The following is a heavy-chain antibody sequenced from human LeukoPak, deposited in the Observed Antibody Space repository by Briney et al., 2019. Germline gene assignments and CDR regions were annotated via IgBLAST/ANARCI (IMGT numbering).Heavy chain of an antibody. J-gene: IGHJ4*02. D-gene: IGHD1-26*01. CDR1: GGSISGYY. Sequence: SETLSLTCTVSGGSISGYYWSWIRQPPGKGLEWIGYIYYIGSTNYNPSLKSRITISVDTSKSHFSLKLSSVTAADTAVYYCARVVGATGSSDYWGQGTLVTVSS. CDR3: ARVVGATGSSDY. V-gene: IGHV4-59*01. CDR2: IYYIGST.